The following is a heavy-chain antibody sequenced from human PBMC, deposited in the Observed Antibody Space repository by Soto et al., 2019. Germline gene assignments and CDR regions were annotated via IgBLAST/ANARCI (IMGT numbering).Heavy chain of an antibody. CDR1: GYTFTMYA. Sequence: QVQLVQSGAEVKKPGASVEVSCKASGYTFTMYAVHWVRQAPGQRPEWMGWINAGNGNTKYSEKFQDRVTITRDASATTAYMELSSLTSEDTAVYYCAKDRVVAATWGAFDFWGQGTMVTVSS. D-gene: IGHD2-15*01. CDR3: AKDRVVAATWGAFDF. V-gene: IGHV1-3*01. CDR2: INAGNGNT. J-gene: IGHJ3*01.